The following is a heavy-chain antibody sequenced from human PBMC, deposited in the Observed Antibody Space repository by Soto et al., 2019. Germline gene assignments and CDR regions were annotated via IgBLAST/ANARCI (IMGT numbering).Heavy chain of an antibody. Sequence: ESGGSLVQPGGSLRLSCAASGFIVSSNYMSWVRQAPGKGLEWVSVIYSGGSTYYADSVKGRFTISRDISKNTLYLQMNSLRAEDTAVYYCARAYRVPTAMPNFWGKGTLVTVSS. CDR2: IYSGGST. J-gene: IGHJ4*02. CDR3: ARAYRVPTAMPNF. V-gene: IGHV3-66*01. CDR1: GFIVSSNY. D-gene: IGHD5-18*01.